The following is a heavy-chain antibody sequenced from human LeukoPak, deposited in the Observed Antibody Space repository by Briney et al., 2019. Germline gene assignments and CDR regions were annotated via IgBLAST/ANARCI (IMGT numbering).Heavy chain of an antibody. J-gene: IGHJ4*02. V-gene: IGHV3-21*05. Sequence: PAQSLRLSCAASGFSLSQYSMNWVRQAPGKGLEWVSYIRSSSSYTKYADSVKGRFTIARDNAKNSLYLQVNSLRAEDTAVYYCARGTGTTAYFDYWGQGTLVTVSS. CDR2: IRSSSSYT. CDR1: GFSLSQYS. D-gene: IGHD1-1*01. CDR3: ARGTGTTAYFDY.